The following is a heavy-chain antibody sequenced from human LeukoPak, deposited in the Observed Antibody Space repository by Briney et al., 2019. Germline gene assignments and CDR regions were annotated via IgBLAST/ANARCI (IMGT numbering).Heavy chain of an antibody. D-gene: IGHD5-18*01. J-gene: IGHJ4*02. CDR1: GFTFSSYA. V-gene: IGHV4-34*01. CDR2: INHSGST. Sequence: GSLRLSCAASGFTFSSYAMSWIRQPPGKGLEWIGEINHSGSTNYNPSLKSRVTISVDTSKNQFSLKLSSVTAADTAVYYCARVSIQLWLRDWGQGTLVTVSS. CDR3: ARVSIQLWLRD.